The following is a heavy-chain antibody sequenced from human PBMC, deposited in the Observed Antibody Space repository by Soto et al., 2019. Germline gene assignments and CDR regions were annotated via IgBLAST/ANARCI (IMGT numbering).Heavy chain of an antibody. CDR1: GYTFTSYD. D-gene: IGHD3-3*01. CDR2: MNPNSGNT. J-gene: IGHJ6*02. Sequence: ASVKVSCKASGYTFTSYDINWVRQATGQGLEWMGWMNPNSGNTGYAQKFQGRVTMTRNTSISTAYMELSSLRSGDTAVYYCARVAGDAYDFWSGYYINYYYYGMDVWGQGTTVTVSS. V-gene: IGHV1-8*01. CDR3: ARVAGDAYDFWSGYYINYYYYGMDV.